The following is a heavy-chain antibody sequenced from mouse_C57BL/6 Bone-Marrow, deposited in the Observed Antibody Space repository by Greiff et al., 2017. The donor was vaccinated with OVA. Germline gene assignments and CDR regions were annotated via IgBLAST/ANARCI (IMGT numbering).Heavy chain of an antibody. D-gene: IGHD1-1*01. V-gene: IGHV1-69*01. CDR2: IDPSDSYT. Sequence: VQLQQPGAELVMPGASVKLSCKASGYTFTSYWMHWVKQRPGQGLEWIGEIDPSDSYTNYNQKFKGKSTLTVDKSSSTAYMQLSSLTSEDSAVYYCARSDHYGSSYGYWGQGTTLTVSS. J-gene: IGHJ2*01. CDR3: ARSDHYGSSYGY. CDR1: GYTFTSYW.